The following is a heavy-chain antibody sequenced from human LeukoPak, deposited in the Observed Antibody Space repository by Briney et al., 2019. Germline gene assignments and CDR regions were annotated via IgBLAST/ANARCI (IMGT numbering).Heavy chain of an antibody. V-gene: IGHV3-33*01. CDR3: ARDPQQLARYFDY. D-gene: IGHD6-13*01. Sequence: SGRSLRLSCAASGFTFSSYGMHWVRQAPGKGLEWVAVIWYDGSNKYYADSVKGRFTISRDNSKNTLYLQMNSLRAEDTAVYYCARDPQQLARYFDYWGQGTLVTVSS. CDR1: GFTFSSYG. CDR2: IWYDGSNK. J-gene: IGHJ4*02.